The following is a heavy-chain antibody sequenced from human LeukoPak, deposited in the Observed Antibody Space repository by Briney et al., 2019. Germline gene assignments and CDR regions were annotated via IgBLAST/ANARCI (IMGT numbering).Heavy chain of an antibody. V-gene: IGHV3-21*01. CDR2: IDPSSTYI. CDR3: TRGSYGDYEY. J-gene: IGHJ4*02. Sequence: GGSLRLSCAASGFSFSGSAIHWVRQAPGKGLEWVSSIDPSSTYIYYADSVKDRFTISRDNAQNSLYLQMNSLRAEDTAVYYCTRGSYGDYEYWGQGTLVTVSS. D-gene: IGHD4-17*01. CDR1: GFSFSGSA.